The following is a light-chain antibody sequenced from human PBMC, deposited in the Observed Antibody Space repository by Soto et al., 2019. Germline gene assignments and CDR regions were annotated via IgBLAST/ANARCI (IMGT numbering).Light chain of an antibody. CDR1: QSISSW. Sequence: DIQMTQSPSTLSASVGDRVTITCRASQSISSWLAWYQQKPGKAPKLLIYKASSLESGVPSRFSGSGSGTEFTLTISSLQPDDFATYYCQQYKSYWTFCQGTKVEIK. J-gene: IGKJ1*01. CDR2: KAS. CDR3: QQYKSYWT. V-gene: IGKV1-5*03.